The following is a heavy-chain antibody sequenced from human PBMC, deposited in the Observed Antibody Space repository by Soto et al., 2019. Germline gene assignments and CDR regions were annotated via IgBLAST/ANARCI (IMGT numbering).Heavy chain of an antibody. CDR3: ARLSRPNYYDTSGFFKDNRVDP. J-gene: IGHJ5*02. D-gene: IGHD3-22*01. CDR1: GGTFNSYD. Sequence: QVQLVQSGAEVKKPGSSMKVSCKASGGTFNSYDINWVRQAPGQGLEWMGGIIPIVETPKYAQKFQGRVTITADESTNTVYMELSSLRSEDTAMYYCARLSRPNYYDTSGFFKDNRVDPWGQGTLVPVSS. CDR2: IIPIVETP. V-gene: IGHV1-69*01.